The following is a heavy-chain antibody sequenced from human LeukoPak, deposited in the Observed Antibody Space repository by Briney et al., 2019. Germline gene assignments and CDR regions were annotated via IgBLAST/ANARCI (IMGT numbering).Heavy chain of an antibody. CDR2: IYYSGST. CDR3: AREAYDVLTSDWFDP. Sequence: PSETLSLTCTVSDGSISSSNYYWGWIRQPPGKGLEWIGYIYYSGSTYYNPSLKSRVTISVDTSKNQFSLKLSSVTAADTAVYYCAREAYDVLTSDWFDPWGQGTLVTVSS. J-gene: IGHJ5*02. D-gene: IGHD3-9*01. V-gene: IGHV4-39*02. CDR1: DGSISSSNYY.